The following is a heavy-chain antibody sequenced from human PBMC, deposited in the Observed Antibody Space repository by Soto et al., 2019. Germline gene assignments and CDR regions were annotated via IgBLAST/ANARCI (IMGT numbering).Heavy chain of an antibody. CDR1: GFTFSSYA. J-gene: IGHJ3*02. V-gene: IGHV3-30-3*01. D-gene: IGHD3-22*01. CDR2: ISYDGSNK. CDR3: AREPLYDSSGCAFDI. Sequence: QVQLVESGGGVVQPGRSLRLSCAASGFTFSSYAMHWVRQAPGKGLEWVAVISYDGSNKYYADSVKGRFTISRDKSKDTLYLQMDGMGAEDTAVDYCAREPLYDSSGCAFDIWGQGTMVTVSS.